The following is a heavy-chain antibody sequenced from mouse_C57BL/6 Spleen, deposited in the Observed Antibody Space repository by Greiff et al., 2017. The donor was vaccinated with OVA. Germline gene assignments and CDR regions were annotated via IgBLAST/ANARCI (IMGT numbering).Heavy chain of an antibody. J-gene: IGHJ4*01. Sequence: QVQLQQPGAELVKPGASVKLSCKASGYTFTSYWMHWVKQRPGRGLEWIGRIDPNSGGTKYNEKFKSQATLTVDKPSSTAYMQLSSLTSEDSAVYYCARMEDYDYDRDAMDDWGQGTSVTVAS. CDR2: IDPNSGGT. CDR3: ARMEDYDYDRDAMDD. CDR1: GYTFTSYW. D-gene: IGHD2-4*01. V-gene: IGHV1-72*01.